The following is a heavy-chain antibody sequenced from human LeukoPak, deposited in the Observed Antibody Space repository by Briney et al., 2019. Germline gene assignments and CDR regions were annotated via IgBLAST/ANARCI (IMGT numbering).Heavy chain of an antibody. J-gene: IGHJ4*02. CDR3: ARGGRPTVTVADF. Sequence: GGSLRLSCAASGFTFSSYAMTWVRQAPGKGLEWVANINDDGRDKHYVESLKGRFTISRDNAKTSLYLQLNSLRAEDTAVYYCARGGRPTVTVADFWGQGTLVTVSS. CDR1: GFTFSSYA. CDR2: INDDGRDK. V-gene: IGHV3-7*01. D-gene: IGHD6-19*01.